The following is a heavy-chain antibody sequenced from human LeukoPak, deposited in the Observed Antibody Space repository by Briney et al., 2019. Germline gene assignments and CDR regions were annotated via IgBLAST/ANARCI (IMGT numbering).Heavy chain of an antibody. CDR3: ARALSGCIPCLDF. J-gene: IGHJ4*02. CDR2: MNPDNGNT. D-gene: IGHD6-19*01. CDR1: GYTLTSHD. V-gene: IGHV1-8*01. Sequence: ASAQASSNASGYTLTSHDINWVRQATGQRLGWRGWMNPDNGNTGYTQKFQGRVTITRDTSKGTVYMELSSLRSEDTAVYYCARALSGCIPCLDFWGQGTLVTVSS.